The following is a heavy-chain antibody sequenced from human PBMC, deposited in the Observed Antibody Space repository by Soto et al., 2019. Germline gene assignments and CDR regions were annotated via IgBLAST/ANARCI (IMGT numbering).Heavy chain of an antibody. V-gene: IGHV3-53*01. Sequence: GGSLSRSCAVSGFSVGESYMGWVRRAPGKGLEWVSVVYTAGDTYYLDSVKGRFTISRDNSKNTLFLQMNGLRVEDTAVYYCARDCDDSTGFCPHWGQGTLVTVS. CDR3: ARDCDDSTGFCPH. CDR2: VYTAGDT. J-gene: IGHJ1*01. CDR1: GFSVGESY. D-gene: IGHD2-8*02.